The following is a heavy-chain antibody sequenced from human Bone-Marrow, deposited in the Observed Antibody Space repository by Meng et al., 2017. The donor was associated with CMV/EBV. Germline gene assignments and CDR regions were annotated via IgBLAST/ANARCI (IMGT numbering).Heavy chain of an antibody. CDR1: GFTVSNNY. D-gene: IGHD1-1*01. CDR3: ARGYNWNDVGAFDL. V-gene: IGHV3-53*01. CDR2: IYSGGYT. J-gene: IGHJ3*01. Sequence: GESLKISCAASGFTVSNNYMSWVRQAPGKGLEWVSVIYSGGYTYYADSVKGRFTISRDNSKNTLYLQMNSLRAEDTAVYYCARGYNWNDVGAFDLWGQGTMVTVSS.